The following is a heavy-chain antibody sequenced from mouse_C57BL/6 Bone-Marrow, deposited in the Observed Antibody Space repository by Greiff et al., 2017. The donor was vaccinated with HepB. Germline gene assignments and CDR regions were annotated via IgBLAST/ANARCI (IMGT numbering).Heavy chain of an antibody. J-gene: IGHJ2*01. CDR1: GYTFTSYW. V-gene: IGHV1-7*01. D-gene: IGHD2-5*01. CDR2: INPSSGYT. CDR3: ANSNYGVYFDY. Sequence: QVQLQQSGAELAKPGASVKLSCKASGYTFTSYWMHWVKQRPGQGLEWIGYINPSSGYTKYNQKFKDKATLTADKSSSTAYMQLSSLTYEDSAVYDCANSNYGVYFDYWGQGTTLTVSS.